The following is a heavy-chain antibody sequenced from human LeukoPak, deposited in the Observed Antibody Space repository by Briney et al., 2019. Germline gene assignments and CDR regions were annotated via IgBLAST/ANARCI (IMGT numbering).Heavy chain of an antibody. CDR3: ARDNDFWSTLDP. CDR1: GFTFSSYA. J-gene: IGHJ5*02. D-gene: IGHD3-3*01. Sequence: GGSLRLSCAASGFTFSSYAMHWVRQAPGKGLEWVAVISYDGSNKYYADSVKGRFTISRDNSKNTLYLQMNSLRAEDTAVYYCARDNDFWSTLDPWGQGTLVTVSS. CDR2: ISYDGSNK. V-gene: IGHV3-30-3*01.